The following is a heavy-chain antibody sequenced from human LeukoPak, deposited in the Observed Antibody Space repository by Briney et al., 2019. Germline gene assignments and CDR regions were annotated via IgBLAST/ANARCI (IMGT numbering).Heavy chain of an antibody. CDR3: IRDLFDDYSLDY. V-gene: IGHV3-21*01. J-gene: IGHJ4*02. CDR1: GFTFSSYS. Sequence: PGRSLRLSCAASGFTFSSYSMNWVRQAPGQGLECVSSINSDSSLMFYAESVKGRFTISRDNARNSLYLQMNSLRAEDTAVYYCIRDLFDDYSLDYWGQGALVTVSS. CDR2: INSDSSLM. D-gene: IGHD3-16*01.